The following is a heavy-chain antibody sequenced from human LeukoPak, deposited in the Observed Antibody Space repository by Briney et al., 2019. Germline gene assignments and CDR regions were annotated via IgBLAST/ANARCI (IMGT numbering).Heavy chain of an antibody. CDR3: ARGNRVVRPAAYYFDY. Sequence: ASVKVSCKASGYTFTSYGINWVRQATGQGLEWMGWMNPNSGNTGYAQKFQGRVTITRNTSISTAYMELSSLRSEDTAVYYCARGNRVVRPAAYYFDYWGQGTLVTVSS. J-gene: IGHJ4*02. CDR1: GYTFTSYG. V-gene: IGHV1-8*03. D-gene: IGHD2-2*01. CDR2: MNPNSGNT.